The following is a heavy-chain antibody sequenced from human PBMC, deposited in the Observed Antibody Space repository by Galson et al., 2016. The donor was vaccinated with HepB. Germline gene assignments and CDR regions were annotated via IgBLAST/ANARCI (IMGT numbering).Heavy chain of an antibody. CDR1: GFLFSDYG. V-gene: IGHV3-30*03. D-gene: IGHD2-15*01. Sequence: SLRLSCAASGFLFSDYGMHWVRQAPGKGLEWVAVIAYDGTNDHYADSVRGRFTISSDNSKNTLYLQMNSLRGEDTAVYYCASEILGHCSGGSCYTGDHWGQGTLVTVSS. J-gene: IGHJ4*02. CDR3: ASEILGHCSGGSCYTGDH. CDR2: IAYDGTND.